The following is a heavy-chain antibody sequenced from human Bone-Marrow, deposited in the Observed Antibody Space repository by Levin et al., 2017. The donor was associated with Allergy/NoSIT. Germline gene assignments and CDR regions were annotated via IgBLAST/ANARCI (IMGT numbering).Heavy chain of an antibody. J-gene: IGHJ4*02. Sequence: SETLSLTCTVSGGSISSSSYYWGWIRQPPGKGLEWIGSIYYSGSTYYNPSLKSRVTISVDTSKNQFSLKLSSVTAADTAVYYCARIGYYDYVWGSYRAFDYWGQGTLVTVSS. V-gene: IGHV4-39*07. D-gene: IGHD3-16*01. CDR2: IYYSGST. CDR1: GGSISSSSYY. CDR3: ARIGYYDYVWGSYRAFDY.